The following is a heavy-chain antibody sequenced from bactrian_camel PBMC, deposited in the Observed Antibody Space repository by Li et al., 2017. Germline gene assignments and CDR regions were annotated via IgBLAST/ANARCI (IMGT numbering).Heavy chain of an antibody. CDR2: IDSEGGKT. J-gene: IGHJ4*01. CDR1: GFLFSKFG. D-gene: IGHD3*01. Sequence: VQLVESGGGLVQPGGSLTLPCAASGFLFSKFGMSWVRQAPGKGLEWVSGIDSEGGKTYYSDSVKGRFTISRDDAKNTVYLQLNSLNTDDMAMYYCAKYRNSRPESIFDYWGQGTQVTVS. CDR3: AKYRNSRPESIFDY. V-gene: IGHV3S40*01.